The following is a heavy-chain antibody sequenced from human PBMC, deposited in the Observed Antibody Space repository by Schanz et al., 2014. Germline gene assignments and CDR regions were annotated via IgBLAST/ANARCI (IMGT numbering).Heavy chain of an antibody. CDR2: ISSGGRNT. D-gene: IGHD6-19*01. CDR3: ASVIMVAGNHRDGRDV. Sequence: EVQLVESGGGLVKPGESLRLSCAASGFIFSAYTMNWVRQAPGKGLEWVSSISSGGRNTSYADALKGRFTISRDNARSSLYLQMSSLRDGDTAVYYCASVIMVAGNHRDGRDVWGQGTTVIVSS. J-gene: IGHJ6*02. CDR1: GFIFSAYT. V-gene: IGHV3-21*04.